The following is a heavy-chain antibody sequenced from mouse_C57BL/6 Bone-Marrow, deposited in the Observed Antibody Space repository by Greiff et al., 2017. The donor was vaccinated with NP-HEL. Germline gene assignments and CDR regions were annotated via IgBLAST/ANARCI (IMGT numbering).Heavy chain of an antibody. CDR2: ISYDGSN. V-gene: IGHV3-6*01. J-gene: IGHJ3*01. CDR3: ARESYYYGSSLRGFAY. Sequence: EVHLVESGPGLVKPSQSLSLTCSVTGYSITSGYYWNWIRQFPGNKLEWMGYISYDGSNNYNPSLKNRISITRDTSKNQFFLKLNSVTTEDTATYYCARESYYYGSSLRGFAYWGQGTLVTVSA. CDR1: GYSITSGYY. D-gene: IGHD1-1*01.